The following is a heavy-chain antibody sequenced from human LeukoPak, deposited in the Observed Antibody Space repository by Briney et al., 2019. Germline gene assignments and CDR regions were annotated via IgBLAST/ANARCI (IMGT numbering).Heavy chain of an antibody. CDR1: GFTFSGYA. Sequence: GGSLRLSCAASGFTFSGYAMSWVRQAPGKGLEWVSAISGSGGSTYYADSVKGRFTISRDNSKNTLYLQMNSLRAEDTAVYYCAKGLRFLEWLLFTPFDYWGQGTLVTVSS. J-gene: IGHJ4*02. CDR3: AKGLRFLEWLLFTPFDY. D-gene: IGHD3-3*01. CDR2: ISGSGGST. V-gene: IGHV3-23*01.